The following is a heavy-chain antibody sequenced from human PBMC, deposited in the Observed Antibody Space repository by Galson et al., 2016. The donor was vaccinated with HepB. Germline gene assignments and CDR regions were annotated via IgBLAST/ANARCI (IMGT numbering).Heavy chain of an antibody. D-gene: IGHD2-2*01. CDR1: GGTFSRYA. CDR2: IIPIFDTA. CDR3: ARLLVPVAMLGSFDS. J-gene: IGHJ4*02. V-gene: IGHV1-69*13. Sequence: SVKVSCKASGGTFSRYAFNWVRQAPGQGLEWMGGIIPIFDTANYAQKFQGRVTITADESTSTAYMELSSLKSDDTAVYFCARLLVPVAMLGSFDSWGQGTLVTVSS.